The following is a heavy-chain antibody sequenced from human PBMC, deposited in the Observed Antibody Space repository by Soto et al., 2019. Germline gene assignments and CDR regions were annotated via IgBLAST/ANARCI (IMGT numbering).Heavy chain of an antibody. V-gene: IGHV3-23*01. D-gene: IGHD2-21*02. CDR2: ISGTGSYT. CDR1: GFTFSNYA. J-gene: IGHJ4*02. CDR3: AKRPVVVVTGTFDF. Sequence: PGGSLRLSCAASGFTFSNYAMSWVRQAPGKGLEWVSAISGTGSYTYYSDSVKGRFTISRANSRNTLFLQMNSLRAEDTAVYYCAKRPVVVVTGTFDFWGQGTQVTVSS.